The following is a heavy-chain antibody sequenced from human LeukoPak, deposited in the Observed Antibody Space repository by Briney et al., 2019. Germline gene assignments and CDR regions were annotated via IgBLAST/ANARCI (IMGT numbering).Heavy chain of an antibody. CDR2: FDPEDGET. Sequence: VASVKVSCKVSGYTLTELSMHWVRQAPGKGLEWMGGFDPEDGETIYAQKFQGRVTMTEDTSTDTAYMELSSLRSEDTAVYYCAIDSTGYYKQRAYYFDYWGQGTLVTVSS. D-gene: IGHD3-22*01. V-gene: IGHV1-24*01. CDR1: GYTLTELS. J-gene: IGHJ4*02. CDR3: AIDSTGYYKQRAYYFDY.